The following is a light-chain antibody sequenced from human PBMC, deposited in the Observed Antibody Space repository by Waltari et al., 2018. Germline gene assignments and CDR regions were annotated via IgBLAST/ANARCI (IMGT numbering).Light chain of an antibody. CDR2: STS. V-gene: IGLV7-43*01. J-gene: IGLJ3*02. CDR1: TGAVPSAYY. Sequence: QTVVTQEPSLSASPGGTLTLTCASSTGAVPSAYYPNWFQPKPGQAPSALIRSTSVRYSCTPTRFSGSLLGDKASLTLSGVQPEDEADYYCLLYYGGPWVFGGGTKVTVL. CDR3: LLYYGGPWV.